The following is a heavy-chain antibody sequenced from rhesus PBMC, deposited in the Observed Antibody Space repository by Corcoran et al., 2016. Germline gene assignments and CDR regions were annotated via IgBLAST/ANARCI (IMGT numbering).Heavy chain of an antibody. CDR1: GFTFSYSF. V-gene: IGHV3-100*01. D-gene: IGHD1-20*01. CDR3: IAEVAGTSGSAFDY. J-gene: IGHJ4*01. CDR2: ISESGGIT. Sequence: EVQLVESGGGLVKSGGSLRLSCVVSGFTFSYSFMHWVRQAPGKGLEWVSFISESGGITYYADSVKGRFTISRDNARNSLFLQMNSLTAEDTALYYCIAEVAGTSGSAFDYWGQGVLVTVSS.